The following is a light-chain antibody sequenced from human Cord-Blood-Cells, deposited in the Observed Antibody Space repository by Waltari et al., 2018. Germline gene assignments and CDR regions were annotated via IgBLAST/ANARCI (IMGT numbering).Light chain of an antibody. CDR2: DVS. J-gene: IGLJ2*01. Sequence: QSALTQPASVSGSPGQSSTISCTGTSSDVGGYNYVSWYQQHPGKAPKLMIYDVSNRPAGVSNRFSGSKSGNTASLTLSGLQAEDEADYYCSSYTISSTVVFGGGTKLTVL. CDR1: SSDVGGYNY. V-gene: IGLV2-14*01. CDR3: SSYTISSTVV.